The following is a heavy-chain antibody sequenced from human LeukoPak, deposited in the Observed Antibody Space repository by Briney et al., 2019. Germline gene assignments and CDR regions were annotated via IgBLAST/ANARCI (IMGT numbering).Heavy chain of an antibody. J-gene: IGHJ4*02. CDR3: VKDGVLYSSSSPTYYFDY. CDR1: GFTFSSYW. Sequence: PGRSLRLSCAAFGFTFSSYWMSWVRQAPGKGLEWVANIKQDGSGKYYVDSVKGRFTISRDNSKNTLYLQMSSLRAEDTAVYYCVKDGVLYSSSSPTYYFDYWGQGTLVTVSS. D-gene: IGHD6-6*01. V-gene: IGHV3-7*01. CDR2: IKQDGSGK.